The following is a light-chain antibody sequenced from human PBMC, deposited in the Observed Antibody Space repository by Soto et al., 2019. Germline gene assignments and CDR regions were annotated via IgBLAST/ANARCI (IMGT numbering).Light chain of an antibody. Sequence: QSALTQPASVSGSPGQSITISCTGTSSDVGGYNYVSWYQQHPGKAPKLMIYDVSNRPSGVSNRFSGSKSGNTASLTISGLQAENEADHYCRSYTSSSSVVFGGGTKLTVL. CDR2: DVS. J-gene: IGLJ2*01. CDR3: RSYTSSSSVV. V-gene: IGLV2-14*01. CDR1: SSDVGGYNY.